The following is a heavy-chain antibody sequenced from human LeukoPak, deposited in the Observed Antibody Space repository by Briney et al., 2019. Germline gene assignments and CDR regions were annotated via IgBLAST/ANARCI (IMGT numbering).Heavy chain of an antibody. V-gene: IGHV3-30*02. D-gene: IGHD5-18*01. CDR3: AKDLFRGYSYGSGEYFDY. CDR2: IRYDGSNK. Sequence: GGSLRLSCAASGFTFSSYGMHWVRQAPGKGLEWVAFIRYDGSNKYYADSVKGRFTISRENSQNTLYLQMNSLRAEDTAVYYCAKDLFRGYSYGSGEYFDYWGQGTLVTVSS. CDR1: GFTFSSYG. J-gene: IGHJ4*02.